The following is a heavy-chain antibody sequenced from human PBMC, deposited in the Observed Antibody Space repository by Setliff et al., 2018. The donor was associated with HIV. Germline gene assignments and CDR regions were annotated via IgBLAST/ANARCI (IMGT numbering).Heavy chain of an antibody. CDR3: ARDLGSGHFDY. V-gene: IGHV4-4*07. CDR2: IYGTGST. CDR1: GGSISGSY. J-gene: IGHJ4*02. Sequence: SETLSLTCTVSGGSISGSYWNWFRRPAGQGLEWIGRIYGTGSTFYNPSFKSRDTFAVDTARSQFSLNLRTVTAADTAVYYCARDLGSGHFDYWGQGTLVTVSS.